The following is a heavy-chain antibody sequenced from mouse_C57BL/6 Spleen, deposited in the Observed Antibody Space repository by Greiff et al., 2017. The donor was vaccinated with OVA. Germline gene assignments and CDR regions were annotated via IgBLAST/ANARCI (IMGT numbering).Heavy chain of an antibody. CDR1: GYAFTNYL. Sequence: VQVVESGAELVRPGTSVKVSCKASGYAFTNYLIEWVKQRPGQGLEWIGVINPGSGGTNYNEKFKGKATLTADKSSSTAYMQLSSLTSEDSAVYFCARSDYYFDYWGQGTTLTVSS. CDR3: ARSDYYFDY. CDR2: INPGSGGT. V-gene: IGHV1-54*01. D-gene: IGHD2-4*01. J-gene: IGHJ2*01.